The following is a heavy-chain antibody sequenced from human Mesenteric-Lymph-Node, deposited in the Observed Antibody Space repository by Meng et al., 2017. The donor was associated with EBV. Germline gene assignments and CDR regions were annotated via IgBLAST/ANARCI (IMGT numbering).Heavy chain of an antibody. Sequence: QVQLVQSGSELKKPXXXXKXSXKGXGYSFTRYTLNWVRQAPGQGLEWMGWINTNTGNPTYAQGFTGRFVFSLDTSVNTAFLQISSLKAEDTAVYYCARKTDCSTTRCYGPFDNWGQGALVTVSS. CDR1: GYSFTRYT. V-gene: IGHV7-4-1*02. CDR3: ARKTDCSTTRCYGPFDN. CDR2: INTNTGNP. D-gene: IGHD2-2*01. J-gene: IGHJ4*02.